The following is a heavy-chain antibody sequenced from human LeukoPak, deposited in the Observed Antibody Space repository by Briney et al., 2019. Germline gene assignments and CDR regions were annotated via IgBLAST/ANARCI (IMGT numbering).Heavy chain of an antibody. J-gene: IGHJ3*02. Sequence: PSETLSLTCAVSGYSISSGYYWGWIRQPPGKGLEWIGSIYHSGSTSYNPSLKSRVTISVDTSKNQFSLKLSSVPAADTAVYYCASPGYDSSAAGAVDAFDIWGQGTMVTVSS. CDR1: GYSISSGYY. CDR3: ASPGYDSSAAGAVDAFDI. CDR2: IYHSGST. D-gene: IGHD3-22*01. V-gene: IGHV4-38-2*01.